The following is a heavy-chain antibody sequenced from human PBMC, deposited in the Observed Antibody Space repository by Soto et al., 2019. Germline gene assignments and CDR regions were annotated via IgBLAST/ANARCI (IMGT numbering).Heavy chain of an antibody. J-gene: IGHJ5*02. CDR3: ARRRNLAGAGRFNNFDP. CDR1: GFSLTTAGVG. D-gene: IGHD6-13*01. V-gene: IGHV2-5*01. CDR2: IYWNDDI. Sequence: QITLKESGPTLVKPTQTLTLTCSFSGFSLTTAGVGVGWIRQPPGKALEWLAHIYWNDDIQYNPSLESRLTITKDASKNQVVLTMTNMDPVDTATYYCARRRNLAGAGRFNNFDPWGQGTLVTVSS.